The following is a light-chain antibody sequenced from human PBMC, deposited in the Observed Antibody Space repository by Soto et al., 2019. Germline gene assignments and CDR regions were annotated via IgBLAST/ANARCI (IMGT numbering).Light chain of an antibody. CDR3: CLYAGSPYV. Sequence: QSVRTQPRSVSGSPGQSVTLPCTGNSSDVGAYNYVSWYQQHPGKAPKLIIYDVSKRPSGVPDRFSGSKSGNTASLTISGLQAEDEADYYCCLYAGSPYVFGTGTKVTVL. CDR2: DVS. J-gene: IGLJ1*01. V-gene: IGLV2-11*01. CDR1: SSDVGAYNY.